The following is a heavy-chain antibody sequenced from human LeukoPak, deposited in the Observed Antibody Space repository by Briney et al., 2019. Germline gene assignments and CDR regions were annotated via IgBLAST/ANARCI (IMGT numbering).Heavy chain of an antibody. CDR2: IYTSGST. CDR1: GGSVSSYY. V-gene: IGHV4-4*07. CDR3: ARGRPSGTAYDAFDI. Sequence: SETLSLTCTVSGGSVSSYYWSWIRQPAGKGLEWIGRIYTSGSTNYNRSSKSRVTMSLDTSKNQFSLRVTSVTAADTAVYYCARGRPSGTAYDAFDIWGPGTMVTVSS. J-gene: IGHJ3*02. D-gene: IGHD1-1*01.